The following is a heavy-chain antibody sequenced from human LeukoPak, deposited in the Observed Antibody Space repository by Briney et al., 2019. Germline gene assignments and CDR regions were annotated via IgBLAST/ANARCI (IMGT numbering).Heavy chain of an antibody. J-gene: IGHJ6*02. CDR3: ARDPVDDILTVYYYFGMDV. V-gene: IGHV3-48*01. CDR2: ISSSSSTI. Sequence: GGSLRLSCAASGFTFSSYSMNWVRQAPGKGLEWVSYISSSSSTIYYADSVKGRFTISRDNAKNSLYLQMNSLRAEDTAVYYCARDPVDDILTVYYYFGMDVWGHGTTVTVSS. D-gene: IGHD3-9*01. CDR1: GFTFSSYS.